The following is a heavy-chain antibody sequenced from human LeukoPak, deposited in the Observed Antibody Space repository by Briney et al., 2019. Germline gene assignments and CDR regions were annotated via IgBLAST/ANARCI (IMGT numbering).Heavy chain of an antibody. CDR2: INPNSGGT. CDR3: AKAPLGGYCSSTSCPY. CDR1: GYTFTGYY. V-gene: IGHV1-2*02. J-gene: IGHJ4*02. Sequence: ASVKVSCKASGYTFTGYYMHWVRQAPGQGLEWMGWINPNSGGTNYAQKFQGRVTMTRDTSISTAYMELSRLRSDDTAVYYCAKAPLGGYCSSTSCPYWGQGTLVTVSS. D-gene: IGHD2-2*01.